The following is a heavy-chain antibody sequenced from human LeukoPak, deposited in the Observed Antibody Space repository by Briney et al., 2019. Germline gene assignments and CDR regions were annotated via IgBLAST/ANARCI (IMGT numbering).Heavy chain of an antibody. CDR3: ARGRFGGH. CDR1: GGSFSGYY. V-gene: IGHV4-34*01. D-gene: IGHD3-10*01. J-gene: IGHJ4*02. Sequence: SETLSLTCAVYGGSFSGYYWSWIRQPPGKGLEWIGEINHSGSTNYNPSLKSRVTISVDTSKNQFSLKLSSVTAADTAVYYCARGRFGGHWGQGTLVTVSS. CDR2: INHSGST.